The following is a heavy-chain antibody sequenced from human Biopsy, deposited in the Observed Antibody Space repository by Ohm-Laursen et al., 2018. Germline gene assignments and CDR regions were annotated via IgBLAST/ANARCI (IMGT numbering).Heavy chain of an antibody. CDR1: GFTFSDYA. CDR2: SSYDGSNT. D-gene: IGHD3-10*01. V-gene: IGHV3-30*03. CDR3: ATDGAGSYNEN. J-gene: IGHJ4*02. Sequence: SLRLSCTASGFTFSDYALHWVRQAPGKGPEWVAVSSYDGSNTYYADSVKGRFTISRDNSRDTLYLQMSSLRAEDTAVYYCATDGAGSYNENWGQGTLVRVSS.